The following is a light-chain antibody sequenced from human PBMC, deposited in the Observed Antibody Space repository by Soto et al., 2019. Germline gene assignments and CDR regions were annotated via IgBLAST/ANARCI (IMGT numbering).Light chain of an antibody. Sequence: SYELTQPPSVSVSPGQTASITCSGDKLGDKYACWYQQKPGQSPVLIIYQDTKRPSGIPERFSGSNSGNTATLTISGTQAMDEGDYYCQAWDSSRGVFGGGTKVTVL. J-gene: IGLJ2*01. CDR1: KLGDKY. CDR2: QDT. CDR3: QAWDSSRGV. V-gene: IGLV3-1*01.